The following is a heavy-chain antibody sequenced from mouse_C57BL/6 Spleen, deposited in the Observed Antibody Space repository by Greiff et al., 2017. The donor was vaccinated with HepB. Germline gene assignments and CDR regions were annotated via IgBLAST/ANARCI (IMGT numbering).Heavy chain of an antibody. J-gene: IGHJ4*01. D-gene: IGHD1-3*01. Sequence: QVQLKESGAELVKPGASVKISCKASGYAFSSYWMNWVKQRPGKGLEWIGQIYPGDGDTNYNGKFKGKATLTADKSSSTAYMQLSSLTSEDSAVYFCARSDNLYAMDYWGQGTSVTVSS. CDR2: IYPGDGDT. V-gene: IGHV1-80*01. CDR1: GYAFSSYW. CDR3: ARSDNLYAMDY.